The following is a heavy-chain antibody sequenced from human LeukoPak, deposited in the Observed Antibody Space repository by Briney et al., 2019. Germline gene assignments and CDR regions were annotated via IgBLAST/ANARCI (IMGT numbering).Heavy chain of an antibody. J-gene: IGHJ6*02. CDR1: GGSISNYY. Sequence: SETLSLTCTVSGGSISNYYWSWIRQPPGKGLEWIGYIFYSGSANYNPSLKSRVTISVDTSKNQFSLKLSSVTAADTAVYYCARQPGTRGSYYGMDVWGQGTTVTVSS. V-gene: IGHV4-59*08. CDR3: ARQPGTRGSYYGMDV. D-gene: IGHD1-1*01. CDR2: IFYSGSA.